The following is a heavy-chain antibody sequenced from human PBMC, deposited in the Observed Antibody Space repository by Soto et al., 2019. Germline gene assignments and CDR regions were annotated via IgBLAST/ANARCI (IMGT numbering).Heavy chain of an antibody. CDR2: IIPILGSA. Sequence: QVQLLQSGAEVKKPGSSVKVSCKASGGTLSNYAISWVRQAPGQGLEWMGGIIPILGSANYAQQFQDRVTIPADESTRTTYMELSSLISEDAAVYFCASRERVDAFDVWGQGTMVTVSS. CDR3: ASRERVDAFDV. CDR1: GGTLSNYA. V-gene: IGHV1-69*01. D-gene: IGHD1-26*01. J-gene: IGHJ3*01.